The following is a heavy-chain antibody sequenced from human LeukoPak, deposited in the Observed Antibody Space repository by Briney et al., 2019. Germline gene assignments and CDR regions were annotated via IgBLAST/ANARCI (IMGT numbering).Heavy chain of an antibody. D-gene: IGHD1-26*01. V-gene: IGHV3-30*02. Sequence: GESLRLSCAASGFTFRDYGMHWVRQLPAKGLEWVAFIRYDEITKFYVDSVKGRFTISRDNSKSTLYLQMNSLRTDDTAVYYCAADTESVVGGYWGLGTLVTVSS. CDR3: AADTESVVGGY. CDR2: IRYDEITK. CDR1: GFTFRDYG. J-gene: IGHJ4*02.